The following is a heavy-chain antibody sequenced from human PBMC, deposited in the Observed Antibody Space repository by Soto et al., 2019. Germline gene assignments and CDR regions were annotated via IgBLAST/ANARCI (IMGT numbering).Heavy chain of an antibody. V-gene: IGHV1-18*01. D-gene: IGHD2-2*01. CDR2: ISAYNGNT. CDR1: GYTFTSYG. J-gene: IGHJ6*03. Sequence: ASVKVSCKASGYTFTSYGISWVRQAPGQGLEWMGWISAYNGNTNYSQKLQGRVTMTTDTSTSTAYMELRSLRSDDTAVYYCARDPRGDIVVVPADYYYYMDVWGKGTTVTVS. CDR3: ARDPRGDIVVVPADYYYYMDV.